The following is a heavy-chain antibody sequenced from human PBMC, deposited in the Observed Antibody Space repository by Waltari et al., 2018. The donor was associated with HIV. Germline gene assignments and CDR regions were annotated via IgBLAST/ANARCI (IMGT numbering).Heavy chain of an antibody. Sequence: QVHLLESGGTVVQPGKSLRLSCVTDGFPLPAHAMSWFRQTPGAGLQWVAILWPDGNTRFYAPFVRGRFSIARDNTKKTVFLQMRALRADDTGVYFCARQGNTGTYFGGHRWGRGT. J-gene: IGHJ4*02. V-gene: IGHV3-33*01. CDR3: ARQGNTGTYFGGHR. CDR1: GFPLPAHA. CDR2: LWPDGNTR. D-gene: IGHD3-10*01.